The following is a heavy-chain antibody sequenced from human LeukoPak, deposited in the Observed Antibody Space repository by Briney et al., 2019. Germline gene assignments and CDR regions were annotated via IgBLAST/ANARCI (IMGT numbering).Heavy chain of an antibody. J-gene: IGHJ4*02. CDR3: ARGVVGATPDY. Sequence: PSETLSLTCTVSGGSISSSSYYWGWIRQPPGKGLEWIGYIYYSGSTNYNPSLKSRVTISVDTSKNQFSLKLSSVTAADTAVYYCARGVVGATPDYWGQGTLVTVSS. CDR2: IYYSGST. V-gene: IGHV4-61*05. D-gene: IGHD1-26*01. CDR1: GGSISSSSYY.